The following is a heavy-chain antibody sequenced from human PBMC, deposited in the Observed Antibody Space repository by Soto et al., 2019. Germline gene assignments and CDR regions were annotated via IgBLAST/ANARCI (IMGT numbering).Heavy chain of an antibody. D-gene: IGHD6-13*01. J-gene: IGHJ4*02. V-gene: IGHV3-23*01. CDR3: ANEFPRRGSRGYTDY. CDR1: GFTFSSYA. CDR2: ISGSGGST. Sequence: EVQLLESGGGLVQPGGSLRLSCAASGFTFSSYAMSWVRQAPGKVLEWVSAISGSGGSTYYADSVKGRFTISRDTSKNTLYLQMNSLRAEDTAVSYGANEFPRRGSRGYTDYWGQGTLVTVSS.